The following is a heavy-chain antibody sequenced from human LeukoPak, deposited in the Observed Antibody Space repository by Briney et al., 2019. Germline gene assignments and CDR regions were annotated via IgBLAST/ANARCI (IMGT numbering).Heavy chain of an antibody. Sequence: GGSLRLSCAASGFTFSSYAMSWVRQAPGKGLEWVSAISGSGGSTYYADPVKGRFTISRDNSKNTLYLQMNSLRAEDTAVYYCAKDWYDFWSGYYPSHYYYYMDVWGKGTTVTVSS. CDR2: ISGSGGST. D-gene: IGHD3-3*01. J-gene: IGHJ6*03. CDR1: GFTFSSYA. V-gene: IGHV3-23*01. CDR3: AKDWYDFWSGYYPSHYYYYMDV.